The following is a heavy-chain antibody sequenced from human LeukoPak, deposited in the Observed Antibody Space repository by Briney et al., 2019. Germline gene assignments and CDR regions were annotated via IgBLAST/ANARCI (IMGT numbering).Heavy chain of an antibody. Sequence: PGGSLRLSCAASGFTFSSYGMRWVRQAPGKGLEWVAVISYDGSNKYYANSVKGRFTISRDNSKNTLYLQMNSLRVEDTAVYYCAKDIWATQTPGYWGQGTLVTVSS. V-gene: IGHV3-30*18. CDR1: GFTFSSYG. CDR2: ISYDGSNK. CDR3: AKDIWATQTPGY. J-gene: IGHJ4*02. D-gene: IGHD3-10*01.